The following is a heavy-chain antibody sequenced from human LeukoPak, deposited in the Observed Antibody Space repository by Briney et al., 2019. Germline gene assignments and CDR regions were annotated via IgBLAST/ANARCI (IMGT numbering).Heavy chain of an antibody. CDR3: ARGREQWPNYYYGMDV. V-gene: IGHV4-59*01. CDR2: IYYSGST. Sequence: SGTLSLTCTVSGGSISSYYWSWIRQPPGKGLEWIGYIYYSGSTNYNPSLKSRVTISVDTSKNQFSLKLSSVTAADTAVYYCARGREQWPNYYYGMDVWGQGTTVTVSS. CDR1: GGSISSYY. D-gene: IGHD6-19*01. J-gene: IGHJ6*02.